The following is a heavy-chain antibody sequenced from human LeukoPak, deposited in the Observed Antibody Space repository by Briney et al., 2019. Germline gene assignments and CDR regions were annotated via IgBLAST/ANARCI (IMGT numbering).Heavy chain of an antibody. CDR2: ISWNSGSI. D-gene: IGHD7-27*01. Sequence: PGRSLRLSCSASGFTFDYYPRHWVPQAPGKGREWVSGISWNSGSIGYADSVKGRFTISRDTAKNSLYLQLNSLRAEDMALYYCVQEARTGGPFDYWGQGPLVTVSS. J-gene: IGHJ4*02. CDR3: VQEARTGGPFDY. V-gene: IGHV3-9*03. CDR1: GFTFDYYP.